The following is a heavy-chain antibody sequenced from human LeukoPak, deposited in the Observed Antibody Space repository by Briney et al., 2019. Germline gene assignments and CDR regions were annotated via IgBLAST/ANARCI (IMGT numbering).Heavy chain of an antibody. Sequence: GGSLRLSCAASGFSFSDYGMHWVRQAPGKGLEWVAFIQYDGSNQFYADSVKGRFTISRDNAKNSLYLQMNSLRAEDTAVYYCAREQKYYDYVWGSYRFFDPWGQGTLVTVSS. J-gene: IGHJ5*02. V-gene: IGHV3-30*02. CDR3: AREQKYYDYVWGSYRFFDP. CDR1: GFSFSDYG. CDR2: IQYDGSNQ. D-gene: IGHD3-16*02.